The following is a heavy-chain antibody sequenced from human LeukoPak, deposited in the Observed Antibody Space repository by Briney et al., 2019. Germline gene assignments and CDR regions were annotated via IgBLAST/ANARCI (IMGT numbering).Heavy chain of an antibody. CDR2: IYHSGST. Sequence: SETLSLTCAVSGGSISSGGYSWSWIRQPPGKGLEWIGYIYHSGSTYYNPSLKSRVTISVDTSKNQFSLKLSSVTAADTAVYYCARGGGYCSSTSCPTPRYQAIDYWGQGTLVTVSS. D-gene: IGHD2-2*01. CDR1: GGSISSGGYS. V-gene: IGHV4-30-2*05. CDR3: ARGGGYCSSTSCPTPRYQAIDY. J-gene: IGHJ4*02.